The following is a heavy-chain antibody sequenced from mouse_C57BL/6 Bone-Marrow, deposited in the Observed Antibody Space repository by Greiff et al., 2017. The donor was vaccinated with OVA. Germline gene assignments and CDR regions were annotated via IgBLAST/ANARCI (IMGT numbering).Heavy chain of an antibody. CDR3: ARREGLPYWYFDV. D-gene: IGHD5-5*01. CDR2: ISNGGGST. CDR1: GFTFSDYY. V-gene: IGHV5-12*01. Sequence: EVMLVESGGGLVQPGGSLKLSCAASGFTFSDYYMYWVRQTPEKRLEWVAYISNGGGSTYYPDTVKGRFTISRDNAKNTLYLQMSRLKSEDTAMYYCARREGLPYWYFDVWGTGTTVTVSS. J-gene: IGHJ1*03.